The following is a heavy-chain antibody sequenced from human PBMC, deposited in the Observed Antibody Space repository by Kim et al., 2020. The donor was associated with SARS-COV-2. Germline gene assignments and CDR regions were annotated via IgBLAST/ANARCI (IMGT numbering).Heavy chain of an antibody. J-gene: IGHJ4*02. D-gene: IGHD5-18*01. V-gene: IGHV3-23*01. CDR3: AKDLVGRGDTAMAPDFDY. Sequence: GGSLRLSCAASGFTFSSYAMSWVRQAPGKGLEWVSAISGSGGSTYYADSVKGRFTISRDNSKNTLYLQMNSLRAEDTAVYYCAKDLVGRGDTAMAPDFDYWGQGTLVTVSS. CDR2: ISGSGGST. CDR1: GFTFSSYA.